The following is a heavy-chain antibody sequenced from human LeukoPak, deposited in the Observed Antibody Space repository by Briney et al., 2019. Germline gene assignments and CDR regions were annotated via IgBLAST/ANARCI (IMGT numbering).Heavy chain of an antibody. V-gene: IGHV4-34*01. D-gene: IGHD5-18*01. Sequence: PSETLSLTCAVYGGSFSGYYWSWIRQPPGKGLEWIGEINHSGSTNYNPSLKSRVTISVDTSKNQFSLKLSSVTAADTAVYYCARARIQLWLRGGWFDPWGQGTLVTVSS. J-gene: IGHJ5*02. CDR3: ARARIQLWLRGGWFDP. CDR2: INHSGST. CDR1: GGSFSGYY.